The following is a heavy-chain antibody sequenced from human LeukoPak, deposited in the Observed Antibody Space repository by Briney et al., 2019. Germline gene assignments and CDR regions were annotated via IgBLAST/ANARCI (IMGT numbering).Heavy chain of an antibody. Sequence: ASVKVSCKASGYTFTSYGISWVRQAPGQGLEWMGWISAYNGNTNYAQKLQGRVTMTIDTSTSTAYMELRSLRSDDTAVYYCARLGYCSSTSCYYYYYYMDVWGKGTTVTVSS. V-gene: IGHV1-18*01. CDR1: GYTFTSYG. D-gene: IGHD2-2*01. CDR2: ISAYNGNT. J-gene: IGHJ6*03. CDR3: ARLGYCSSTSCYYYYYYMDV.